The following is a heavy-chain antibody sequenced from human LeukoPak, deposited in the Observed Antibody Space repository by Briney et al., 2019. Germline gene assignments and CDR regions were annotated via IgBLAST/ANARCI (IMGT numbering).Heavy chain of an antibody. J-gene: IGHJ4*02. D-gene: IGHD3-16*02. CDR1: GFSLSTSGVG. CDR2: IYWDDDK. CDR3: AHSGGHYDYVWGSYRYISYFDY. V-gene: IGHV2-5*02. Sequence: SGPTLVKPTQTLTLTCTFSGFSLSTSGVGVGWIRQPPGKALEWLALIYWDDDKRYSPSLKSRLTITKDTSKNQVVLTMTNMDPVDTATYYCAHSGGHYDYVWGSYRYISYFDYWGQGPLVTVSS.